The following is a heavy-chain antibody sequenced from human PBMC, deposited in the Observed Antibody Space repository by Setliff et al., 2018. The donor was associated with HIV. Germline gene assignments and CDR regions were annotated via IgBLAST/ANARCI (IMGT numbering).Heavy chain of an antibody. CDR2: ISGRGDTT. Sequence: PGGSLRLSCAASEFAFSSYAMNWVRQAPGKGLEWVSGISGRGDTTYYADSVKGRFTIPRDNSKNTLHLQMNSLRAEDTAIYYCAKAPLPSSGWSPDAFDIWGQGTMVTVSS. V-gene: IGHV3-23*01. J-gene: IGHJ3*02. CDR1: EFAFSSYA. D-gene: IGHD6-19*01. CDR3: AKAPLPSSGWSPDAFDI.